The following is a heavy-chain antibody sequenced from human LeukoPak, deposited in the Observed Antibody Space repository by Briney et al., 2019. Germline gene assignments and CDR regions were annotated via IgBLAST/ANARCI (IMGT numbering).Heavy chain of an antibody. CDR1: GGSISSYY. J-gene: IGHJ3*02. D-gene: IGHD2-15*01. V-gene: IGHV4-59*01. CDR2: IYYSGSN. CDR3: ARERTGRSSVGVVIESAFDI. Sequence: SETLSLTCTVSGGSISSYYWSWVRQPPGKGLEWVWSIYYSGSNNYNPSFKRRVTISVDTSKNQFSLKLGSVTTADAAVYYCARERTGRSSVGVVIESAFDIWGQGTMVTVSS.